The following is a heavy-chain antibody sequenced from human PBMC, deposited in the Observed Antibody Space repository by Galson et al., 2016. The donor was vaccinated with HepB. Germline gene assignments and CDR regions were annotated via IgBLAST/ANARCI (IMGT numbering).Heavy chain of an antibody. J-gene: IGHJ4*02. V-gene: IGHV3-30*04. CDR2: MSSDGRDE. CDR1: GFTFSSYA. D-gene: IGHD3-22*01. CDR3: AREHSRGWFFFDY. Sequence: SLRLSCATSGFTFSSYALHWVRQAPGKGLEWVAVMSSDGRDEYFADSVRGRFTISRDNSKNMVNLQMSSLRPEDTAGYYCAREHSRGWFFFDYWGQGTLVTVSS.